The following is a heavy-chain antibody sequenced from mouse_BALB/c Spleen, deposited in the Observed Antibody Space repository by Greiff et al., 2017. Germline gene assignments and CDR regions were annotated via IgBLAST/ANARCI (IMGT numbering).Heavy chain of an antibody. CDR1: GYSITSGYY. CDR3: AREAEFYYRYGGAMDY. J-gene: IGHJ4*01. Sequence: EVQLQQSGPGLVKPSQSLSLTCSVTGYSITSGYYWNWIRQFPGNKLEWMGYISYDGSNNYNPSLKNRISITRDTSKNQFFLKLNSVTTEDTATYYCAREAEFYYRYGGAMDYWGQGTSVTVSS. CDR2: ISYDGSN. V-gene: IGHV3-6*02. D-gene: IGHD2-14*01.